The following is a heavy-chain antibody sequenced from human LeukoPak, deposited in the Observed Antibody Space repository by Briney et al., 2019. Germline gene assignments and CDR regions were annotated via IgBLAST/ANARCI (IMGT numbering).Heavy chain of an antibody. CDR3: TRAPYYDSSGYLGY. D-gene: IGHD3-22*01. Sequence: KAGGSLRLSCAASGFTFSNAWMSWVRQAPGKGLEWVGRIKSKTDGGTTDYAAPVKGRFTISRDDSKNTLYLQMNSLKTEDTAVYYCTRAPYYDSSGYLGYWGQGTLVTVSS. CDR2: IKSKTDGGTT. V-gene: IGHV3-15*01. CDR1: GFTFSNAW. J-gene: IGHJ4*02.